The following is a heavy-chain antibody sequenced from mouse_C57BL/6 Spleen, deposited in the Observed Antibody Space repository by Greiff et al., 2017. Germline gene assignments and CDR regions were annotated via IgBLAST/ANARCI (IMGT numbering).Heavy chain of an antibody. Sequence: VQLQQPGAELVKPGASVKMSCKASGYTFTSYWITWVKQRPGQGLEWIGDIYPGSGSTNYNEKFKSQAPLAEYTSSSTAYMQLSSLTSEDSAVYYCAIDQSYAMDYWGQGTSVTVSS. CDR3: AIDQSYAMDY. J-gene: IGHJ4*01. V-gene: IGHV1-55*01. CDR2: IYPGSGST. CDR1: GYTFTSYW.